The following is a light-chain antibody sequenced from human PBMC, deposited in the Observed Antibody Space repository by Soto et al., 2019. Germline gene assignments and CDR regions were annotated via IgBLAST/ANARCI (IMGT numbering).Light chain of an antibody. V-gene: IGKV1-39*01. CDR3: QQTYSAQYT. CDR2: AAS. CDR1: QTISTF. Sequence: DMQMTQSPSSLSASVGDRVTITCRASQTISTFLNWYQQEPGKAPKLLIFAASSLQSGVPSRFSGSGSGTVFTLTISSLQPEDFATYYCQQTYSAQYTFGQGTKLEI. J-gene: IGKJ2*01.